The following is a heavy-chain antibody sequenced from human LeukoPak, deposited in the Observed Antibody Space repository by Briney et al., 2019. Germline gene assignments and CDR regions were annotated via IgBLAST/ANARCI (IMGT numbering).Heavy chain of an antibody. CDR3: ARSYYYDSSGYYPLDY. D-gene: IGHD3-22*01. V-gene: IGHV1-18*01. Sequence: ASVKVSCKASGYTFTSYGISWVRQAPGQGLEWMGWISAYNGNTDYAQKLQGRVTMTTDTSTGTAYMELRSLRSDDTAVYYCARSYYYDSSGYYPLDYWGQGTLVTVSS. CDR2: ISAYNGNT. CDR1: GYTFTSYG. J-gene: IGHJ4*02.